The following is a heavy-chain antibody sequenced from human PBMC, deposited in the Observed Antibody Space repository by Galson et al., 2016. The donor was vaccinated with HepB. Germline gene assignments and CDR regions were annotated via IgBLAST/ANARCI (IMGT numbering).Heavy chain of an antibody. J-gene: IGHJ4*02. CDR1: GFTFSSYA. CDR3: AKDIPITVTTLVGFDY. Sequence: SLRLSCAASGFTFSSYAMSWVRQAPGKGLEWVSGIVGSGGHTYYADSVKGRFTISRDNSKNTLYLQMNSLRAEDPAVFYYAKDIPITVTTLVGFDYWGQGTLVTVSS. V-gene: IGHV3-23*01. D-gene: IGHD4-17*01. CDR2: IVGSGGHT.